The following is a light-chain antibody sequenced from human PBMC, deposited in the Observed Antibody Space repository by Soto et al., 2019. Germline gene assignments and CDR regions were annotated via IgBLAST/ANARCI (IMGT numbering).Light chain of an antibody. CDR2: GAS. CDR1: QSISAN. V-gene: IGKV3-15*01. J-gene: IGKJ1*01. Sequence: EIVMTQFPATLSVSPGERATLPCRASQSISANLAWYQQKPGQAPRLLIYGASIRATGIPARFSGSGSGTEFTLTISSLQSEDFAVYYCQQYHNWPETFGLGTKVDIK. CDR3: QQYHNWPET.